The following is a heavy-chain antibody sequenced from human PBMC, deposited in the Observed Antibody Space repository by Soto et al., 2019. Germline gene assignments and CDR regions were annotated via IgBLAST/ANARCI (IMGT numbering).Heavy chain of an antibody. Sequence: QVQLVQSGAEAKKPGSSVKVSCKTSGGTFSSYAISWVRQAPGQGLEWVGGIVPLFRTTNYAQKFQGRVTIPADTSTDTVYMELSGLRSGDTAVYYCARGGYSSTWSNLLDRSGLDVWGQGTTVTVSS. CDR3: ARGGYSSTWSNLLDRSGLDV. D-gene: IGHD6-13*01. V-gene: IGHV1-69*06. J-gene: IGHJ6*02. CDR1: GGTFSSYA. CDR2: IVPLFRTT.